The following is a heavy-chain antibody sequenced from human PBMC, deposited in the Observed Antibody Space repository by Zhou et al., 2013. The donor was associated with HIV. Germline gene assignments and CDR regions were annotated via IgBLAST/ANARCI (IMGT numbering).Heavy chain of an antibody. V-gene: IGHV1-2*02. D-gene: IGHD1-20*01. CDR1: GYTFTGYY. Sequence: QSGPEVKRPGASVRVSCKASGYTFTGYYMHWVRQAPGQGLEWMGWMAPNSDVTNYAPKLQGRVTMTRDTSISTAYMELSSLRSDDTAVYYCATYGPGYNWMYKWGQGTLVTVSS. CDR3: ATYGPGYNWMYK. J-gene: IGHJ4*02. CDR2: MAPNSDVT.